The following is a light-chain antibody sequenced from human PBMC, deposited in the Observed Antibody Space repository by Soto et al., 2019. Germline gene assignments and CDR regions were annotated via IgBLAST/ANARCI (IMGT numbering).Light chain of an antibody. CDR2: EVT. CDR1: SSDIGAYDY. Sequence: QSALTQPASVSGSPGQSITISCTGTSSDIGAYDYVSWYPQYPGRVPKLLIHEVTNRPSGVSDRFSGSKSGNTASLTISGLQTEDEADYYSRSHAGSSAFYVYGTGTTVTVL. CDR3: RSHAGSSAFYV. J-gene: IGLJ1*01. V-gene: IGLV2-14*01.